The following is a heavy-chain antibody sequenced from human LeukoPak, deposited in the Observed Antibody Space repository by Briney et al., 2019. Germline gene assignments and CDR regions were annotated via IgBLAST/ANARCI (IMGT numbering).Heavy chain of an antibody. CDR2: INWNGGST. Sequence: PGGSLRLSCAASGFTFSSYNMNWVRQAPGKGLEWVSGINWNGGSTGYADSVKGRFTISRDNAKNSLYLQMNSLRAEDTALYYCARDGYSGYVPFDYWGQGTLVTVSS. CDR1: GFTFSSYN. D-gene: IGHD5-12*01. CDR3: ARDGYSGYVPFDY. J-gene: IGHJ4*02. V-gene: IGHV3-20*04.